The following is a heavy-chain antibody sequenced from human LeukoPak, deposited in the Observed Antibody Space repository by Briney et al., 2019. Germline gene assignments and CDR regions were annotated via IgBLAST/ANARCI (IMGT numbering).Heavy chain of an antibody. D-gene: IGHD2-21*02. CDR2: IWYDGSNK. Sequence: PGGSLRLSFAASGFTFSSYGMHWVRQAPGKGLEWVAVIWYDGSNKYYADSVKGRFTISRDNSKNTLYLQMNSLRAEDTAVYYCARDSYCGGDCYSAGDAFDIWGQGTMVTVSS. V-gene: IGHV3-33*01. CDR3: ARDSYCGGDCYSAGDAFDI. CDR1: GFTFSSYG. J-gene: IGHJ3*02.